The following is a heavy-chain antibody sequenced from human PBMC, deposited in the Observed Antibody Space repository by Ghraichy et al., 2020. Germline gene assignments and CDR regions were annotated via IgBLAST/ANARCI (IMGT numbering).Heavy chain of an antibody. CDR3: ASLLAYSSGWYPSFSGPTGKNFDY. CDR1: GFTFSSYA. Sequence: GGSLRLSCAASGFTFSSYAMHWVRQAPGKGLEWVAVISYDGSNKYYADSVKGRFTISRDNSKNTLYLQMNSLRAEDTAVYYCASLLAYSSGWYPSFSGPTGKNFDYWGQGTLVTVSS. J-gene: IGHJ4*02. D-gene: IGHD6-19*01. V-gene: IGHV3-30*04. CDR2: ISYDGSNK.